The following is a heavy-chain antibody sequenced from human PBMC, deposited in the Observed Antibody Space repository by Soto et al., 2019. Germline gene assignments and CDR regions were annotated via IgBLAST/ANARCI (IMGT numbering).Heavy chain of an antibody. D-gene: IGHD6-6*01. CDR1: GYSISSGYY. CDR3: ARPAARGPSAFDI. Sequence: NPSETLSLTCAVSGYSISSGYYWGWIRQPPGKGLEWIGSIYHSGSTYYNPSLKRRVTISVDTSKNQLSLKLSSVTAADTAVYYCARPAARGPSAFDIWGQGTMVTVSS. V-gene: IGHV4-38-2*01. CDR2: IYHSGST. J-gene: IGHJ3*02.